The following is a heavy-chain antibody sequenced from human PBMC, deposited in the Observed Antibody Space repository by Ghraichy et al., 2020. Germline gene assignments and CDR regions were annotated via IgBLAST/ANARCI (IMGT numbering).Heavy chain of an antibody. Sequence: SETLSLTCSVSGGSIRNSSYNWGWIRQPPGKGLDWIGNIYYSGSAYYNPSLKSRVTISVDTSRNQFSLNLRSVTAADTAFYYCARRLLGYCSSISCDGFDYW. D-gene: IGHD2-2*01. CDR1: GGSIRNSSYN. CDR3: ARRLLGYCSSISCDGFDY. CDR2: IYYSGSA. V-gene: IGHV4-39*01. J-gene: IGHJ4*01.